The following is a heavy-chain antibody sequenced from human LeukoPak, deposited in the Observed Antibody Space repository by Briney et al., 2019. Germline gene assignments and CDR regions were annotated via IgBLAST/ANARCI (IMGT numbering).Heavy chain of an antibody. V-gene: IGHV1-69*13. CDR3: ARDRSGYGDYFDY. CDR1: GGTFSSYA. CDR2: IIPIFGTA. Sequence: SVKVSCKASGGTFSSYAISWVRQAPGQGLEWMGGIIPIFGTANYAQRFQGRVTITADESTSTAYMELSSLRSEDTAVYYCARDRSGYGDYFDYWGQGTLVTVSS. D-gene: IGHD4-17*01. J-gene: IGHJ4*02.